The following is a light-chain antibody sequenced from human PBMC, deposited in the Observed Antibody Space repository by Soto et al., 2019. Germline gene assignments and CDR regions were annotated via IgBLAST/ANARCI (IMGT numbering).Light chain of an antibody. CDR1: QGIRNN. CDR2: AAS. V-gene: IGKV1-6*01. J-gene: IGKJ1*01. CDR3: LQDYNYPWT. Sequence: AIQMTQSPSSLSASVGDRVTITCRASQGIRNNLGWYQQRPGKAPKPLIYAASSLQSGVPSRFSGSGSGTDFTLTISCLQPEDFATYYCLQDYNYPWTFGQGTKVEIK.